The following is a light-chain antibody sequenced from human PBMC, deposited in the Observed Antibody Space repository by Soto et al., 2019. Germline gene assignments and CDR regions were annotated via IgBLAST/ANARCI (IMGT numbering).Light chain of an antibody. J-gene: IGKJ1*01. V-gene: IGKV1-39*01. CDR2: AAS. CDR1: QSIISD. Sequence: DIQMTQSPSSLSASVGDRVTITCRASQSIISDLGWYQQKPGKAPKLLIFAASSLQSGVPSRFSGSGSGTDFTLTISSLQPEDFATYYCQQNYSSPLTFGQGTKVDIK. CDR3: QQNYSSPLT.